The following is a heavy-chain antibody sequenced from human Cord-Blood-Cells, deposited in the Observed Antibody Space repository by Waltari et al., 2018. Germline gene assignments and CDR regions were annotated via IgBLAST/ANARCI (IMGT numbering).Heavy chain of an antibody. CDR2: IYYSGST. D-gene: IGHD3-22*01. CDR1: GGSISSGGYY. V-gene: IGHV4-31*03. J-gene: IGHJ6*02. Sequence: QVQLQESGPGLVKPSQTLSLTCTVSGGSISSGGYYWSWIRQQPGKGLEWIGYIYYSGSTYYNPHLKSRVTIAGDTSKNQFSLKLSAVTAADTAVYYCARGLVYEISVYYYYYGMDVWGQGTTVTVSS. CDR3: ARGLVYEISVYYYYYGMDV.